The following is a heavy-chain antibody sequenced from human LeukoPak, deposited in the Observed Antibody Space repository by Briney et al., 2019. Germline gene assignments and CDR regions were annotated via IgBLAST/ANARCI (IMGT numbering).Heavy chain of an antibody. J-gene: IGHJ3*02. Sequence: ASVKVSCKASGYTITGYYIHWVRQAPGQGLEWMGWINPNSGDTNYAQKFQGRVTMTRDTSINTAFMELSRLRSDDTAVYYCARGAYGSGWEAFDIWGQGTMVTVSS. CDR2: INPNSGDT. V-gene: IGHV1-2*02. CDR1: GYTITGYY. CDR3: ARGAYGSGWEAFDI. D-gene: IGHD3-10*01.